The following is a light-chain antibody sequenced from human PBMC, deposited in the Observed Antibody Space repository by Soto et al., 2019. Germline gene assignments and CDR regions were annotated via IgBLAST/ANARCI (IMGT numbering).Light chain of an antibody. CDR2: EVT. V-gene: IGLV2-14*01. CDR1: SSDVGRYNT. J-gene: IGLJ1*01. Sequence: SALAQPASVSGSPGQTITMSWTGTSSDVGRYNTVSWYQHHPGKAPKLIIYEVTHRPAGISDRFSASKSGNTASLTISGLQAEDEADYYCNSLRVNHLYVFGSGTKVTVL. CDR3: NSLRVNHLYV.